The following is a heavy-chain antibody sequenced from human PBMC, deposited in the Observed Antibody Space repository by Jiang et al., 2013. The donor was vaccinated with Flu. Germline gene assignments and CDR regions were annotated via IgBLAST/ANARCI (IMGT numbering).Heavy chain of an antibody. CDR3: AKDFGTTAYDYDSSGVKGAFDF. V-gene: IGHV3-33*06. Sequence: QLVESGGGVVQPGRSLRLSCAASGFTFKNSGMHWVRQAPGKGLEWVAIIWYDGSNKYYADSVKGRFTISRDNSKNTVYLEMTSLRAEDTAVYYCAKDFGTTAYDYDSSGVKGAFDFWGQGTRVTVSS. D-gene: IGHD3-22*01. CDR2: IWYDGSNK. CDR1: GFTFKNSG. J-gene: IGHJ3*01.